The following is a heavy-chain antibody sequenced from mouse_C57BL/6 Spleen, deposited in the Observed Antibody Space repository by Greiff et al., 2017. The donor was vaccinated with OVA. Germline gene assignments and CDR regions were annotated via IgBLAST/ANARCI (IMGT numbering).Heavy chain of an antibody. J-gene: IGHJ2*01. CDR1: GYTFTSYW. D-gene: IGHD1-1*01. V-gene: IGHV1-7*01. CDR2: INPSNGYT. CDR3: EIITTGWGDY. Sequence: QVQLKQSGAELAKPGASVKLSCKASGYTFTSYWMHWVKQRPGQGLEWIGYINPSNGYTKYNQKFKEKATLTADKSSSTAYMHRSSLTYEDSAVYYWEIITTGWGDYWGKGTTLTVAA.